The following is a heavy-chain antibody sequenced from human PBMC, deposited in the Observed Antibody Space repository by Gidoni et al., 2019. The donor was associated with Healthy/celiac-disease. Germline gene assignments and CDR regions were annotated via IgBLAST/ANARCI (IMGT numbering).Heavy chain of an antibody. D-gene: IGHD2-21*02. CDR3: ARSSVVTPDY. V-gene: IGHV4-38-2*01. J-gene: IGHJ4*02. Sequence: QVQLQESGQGLVKPSETLSLTCAVSGYSISSGYYWGWIRQPPGKGLACIGSIYHSGSTYYTPSLKSRVTISGDTSKNQFSLKLSSVTAADTAVYYCARSSVVTPDYWGQGTLVTVSS. CDR1: GYSISSGYY. CDR2: IYHSGST.